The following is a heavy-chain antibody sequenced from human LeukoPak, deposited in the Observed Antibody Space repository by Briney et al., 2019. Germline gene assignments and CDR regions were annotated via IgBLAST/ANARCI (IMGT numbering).Heavy chain of an antibody. J-gene: IGHJ4*02. V-gene: IGHV4-59*01. CDR1: GGSIPSYY. D-gene: IGHD4-11*01. Sequence: PSETLSLTCAISGGSIPSYYWSWIRQTPGKGLEWIGYLLYSGSTNYNPSLKSRVTMSIDTSKNQFSLKLRSVTAADTPVYYCARGAYSNYLSVGYWGQGILVTVSS. CDR3: ARGAYSNYLSVGY. CDR2: LLYSGST.